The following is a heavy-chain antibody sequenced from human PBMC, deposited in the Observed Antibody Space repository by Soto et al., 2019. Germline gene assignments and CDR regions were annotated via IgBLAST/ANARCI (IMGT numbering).Heavy chain of an antibody. J-gene: IGHJ4*02. Sequence: PXGTLLLSCTASGFTFSINDMHWVRQAPGRGLEWVAVISNDGNNKYYADSVKGRFTLSRDNSKNMVYLQMDSLRVEDTAVYFCAKDNQTYNWDYLFDSWGPGPLVTVYS. CDR2: ISNDGNNK. CDR3: AKDNQTYNWDYLFDS. D-gene: IGHD1-7*01. V-gene: IGHV3-30*18. CDR1: GFTFSIND.